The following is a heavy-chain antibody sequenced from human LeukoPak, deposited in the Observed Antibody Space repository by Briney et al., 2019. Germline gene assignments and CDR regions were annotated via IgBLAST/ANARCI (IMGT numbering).Heavy chain of an antibody. J-gene: IGHJ4*02. CDR3: ARAGAEGIAAAGTPIGDFDY. CDR2: INPSGGST. D-gene: IGHD6-13*01. CDR1: GYTFTSYY. V-gene: IGHV1-46*01. Sequence: ASVKVSCKASGYTFTSYYMHWVRQAPGQGLEWMGIINPSGGSTSYAQKFQGRVTMTRDTSTSTVYMELSSLRSEDTAVYYCARAGAEGIAAAGTPIGDFDYWGQGTLVTVSS.